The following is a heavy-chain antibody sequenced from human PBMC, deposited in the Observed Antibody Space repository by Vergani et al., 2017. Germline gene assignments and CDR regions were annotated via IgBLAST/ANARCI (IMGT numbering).Heavy chain of an antibody. CDR1: GYTFTSYG. CDR3: ARDRFPYYDYVWGSYRLLY. D-gene: IGHD3-16*02. CDR2: ISAYNGNT. Sequence: QVQLVQSGAEVKKPGASVKVSCKASGYTFTSYGISWVRQAPGQGLEWMGWISAYNGNTNYAQKFQGRVTITADESTSTAYMELSSLRSEDTAVYYCARDRFPYYDYVWGSYRLLYWGQGTLVTVSS. V-gene: IGHV1-18*04. J-gene: IGHJ4*02.